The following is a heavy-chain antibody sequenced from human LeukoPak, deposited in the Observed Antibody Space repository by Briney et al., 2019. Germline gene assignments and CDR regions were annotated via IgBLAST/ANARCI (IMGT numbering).Heavy chain of an antibody. V-gene: IGHV4-61*01. J-gene: IGHJ4*02. CDR1: GGSVSSDSYY. CDR2: IFYSGNT. D-gene: IGHD3-22*01. CDR3: ARVAGSIGFYFFDY. Sequence: TSETLSLTCTVSGGSVSSDSYYWTWIRQPPGKGLEWIGYIFYSGNTSYNPSLKSRVTISVDTSKNQFSLKLSSVTAVDTAVYYCARVAGSIGFYFFDYWGQGTLVTVSS.